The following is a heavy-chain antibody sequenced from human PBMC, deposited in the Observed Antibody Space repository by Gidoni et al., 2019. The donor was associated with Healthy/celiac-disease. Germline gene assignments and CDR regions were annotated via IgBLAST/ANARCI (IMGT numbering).Heavy chain of an antibody. CDR3: ARDGDIGVVPAARRGGSFDP. Sequence: QVQLVQSGAEVKKPGASVKVSCKASGYTFTSYGISWVRQAPGQGIEWMGWISAYNGNTSYAQKLQGRVTMTTDTSTSTAYRELRSLRSEDTAVYYCARDGDIGVVPAARRGGSFDPWGQGTLVTVSS. CDR2: ISAYNGNT. V-gene: IGHV1-18*01. CDR1: GYTFTSYG. J-gene: IGHJ5*02. D-gene: IGHD2-2*01.